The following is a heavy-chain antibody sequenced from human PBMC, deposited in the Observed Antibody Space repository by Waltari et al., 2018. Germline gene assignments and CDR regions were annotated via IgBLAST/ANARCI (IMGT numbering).Heavy chain of an antibody. D-gene: IGHD5-12*01. CDR1: GASITDGSL. J-gene: IGHJ4*02. V-gene: IGHV4-4*02. Sequence: QLQLQQSGPGLVKASETLSPTCAVSGASITDGSLWNWVRQSPGKGLEWLGQIHGSGRTNYNPSLEGRVTVSMDLSKNKFSLRMSSATAADTAVYYCARDRGRGLYLDSWGQGTLVTVSS. CDR3: ARDRGRGLYLDS. CDR2: IHGSGRT.